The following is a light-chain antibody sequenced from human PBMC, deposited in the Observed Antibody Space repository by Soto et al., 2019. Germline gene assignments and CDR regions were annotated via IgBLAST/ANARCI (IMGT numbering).Light chain of an antibody. CDR3: SSYGGSDNLV. CDR1: SSDVGGYNY. CDR2: EVS. V-gene: IGLV2-8*01. Sequence: QSALTQPPSASGSPGQSVTISCTGTSSDVGGYNYVSWYQQHPGKVPKLMIYEVSKRPSGVPDRFSGSKSGNTASLTVSGLQAEDEADYYCSSYGGSDNLVFGGGTQLTVL. J-gene: IGLJ2*01.